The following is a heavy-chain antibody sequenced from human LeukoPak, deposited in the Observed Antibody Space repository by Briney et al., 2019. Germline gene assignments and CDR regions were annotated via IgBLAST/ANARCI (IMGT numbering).Heavy chain of an antibody. J-gene: IGHJ3*02. Sequence: SETLSLTCTVSGGSISSYYWSWIRQPPGKGLEWIGYIYYSGSTNYNPSLKSRVTISVDTSKNQFSLKLSSVTAADTAVYYCARQGNALLAFDIWGQGTMVTVSS. V-gene: IGHV4-59*08. CDR2: IYYSGST. CDR1: GGSISSYY. CDR3: ARQGNALLAFDI.